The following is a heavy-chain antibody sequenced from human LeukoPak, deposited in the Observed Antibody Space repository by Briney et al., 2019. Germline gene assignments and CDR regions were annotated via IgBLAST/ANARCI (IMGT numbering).Heavy chain of an antibody. CDR2: IYYSGST. CDR1: GGSISSGRYL. Sequence: PSETLSLTCTVSGGSISSGRYLWGWIRQPPGKGLEWIGSIYYSGSTYYSPSLKSRVTISVDTSKNQFSLRLNSVTAADTAVYYYYCGGDCHFDLWGRGTLVTVSS. J-gene: IGHJ2*01. V-gene: IGHV4-39*01. D-gene: IGHD2-21*02. CDR3: YCGGDCHFDL.